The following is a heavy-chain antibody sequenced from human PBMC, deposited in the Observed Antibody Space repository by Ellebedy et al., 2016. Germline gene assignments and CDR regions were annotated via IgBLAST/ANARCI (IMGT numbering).Heavy chain of an antibody. CDR1: GYSFTSYW. D-gene: IGHD3-22*01. CDR2: IYPGDSDT. CDR3: ARRNYYDSAIDY. Sequence: KVSCXGSGYSFTSYWIGWVRQMPGKGLEWMGIIYPGDSDTTYSPSFQGQVTISADKSISTAYLQWSSLKASDTAMYYCARRNYYDSAIDYWGQGTLVTVSS. V-gene: IGHV5-51*01. J-gene: IGHJ4*02.